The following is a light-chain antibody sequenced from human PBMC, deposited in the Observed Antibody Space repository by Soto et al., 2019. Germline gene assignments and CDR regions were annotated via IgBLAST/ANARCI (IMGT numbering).Light chain of an antibody. V-gene: IGKV3-15*01. J-gene: IGKJ4*01. CDR1: QSISSSY. Sequence: EIVLTQSPGTLSLSPGERATLSCRASQSISSSYLAWYQQKPGQAPRLLIYGPSSRATGVPARFSGSRSGTEFTLTISSLQSEDFAVYYCQQYNNWPLTFGGGTKVDIK. CDR2: GPS. CDR3: QQYNNWPLT.